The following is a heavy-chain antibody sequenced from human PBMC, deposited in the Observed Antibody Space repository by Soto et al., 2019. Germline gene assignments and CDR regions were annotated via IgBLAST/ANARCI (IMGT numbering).Heavy chain of an antibody. D-gene: IGHD6-19*01. J-gene: IGHJ4*02. Sequence: QVQLVESGGGVVQPGRSLRLSCAASGFTFSSYAMHGVRQAPGKGREWVAVISYDGSNKYYADSVKGRFTISRDNSKNTLYLQMNSLRAEDTAVYYCARGEVAVAGTPNYWGQGTLVTVSS. V-gene: IGHV3-30-3*01. CDR2: ISYDGSNK. CDR3: ARGEVAVAGTPNY. CDR1: GFTFSSYA.